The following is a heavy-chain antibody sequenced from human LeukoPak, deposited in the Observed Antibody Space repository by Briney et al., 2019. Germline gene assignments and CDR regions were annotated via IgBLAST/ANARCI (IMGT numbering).Heavy chain of an antibody. CDR2: IYYSGST. CDR1: GGSISSGDYY. CDR3: ARDHADSRTIDY. V-gene: IGHV4-30-4*01. D-gene: IGHD6-13*01. Sequence: SQTLSLTCTVSGGSISSGDYYWSWIRQPPGTGLEWIGYIYYSGSTYYNPSLKSRVTISVDTSKNQFSLKLSSVTAADTAVYYCARDHADSRTIDYWGQGTLVTVSS. J-gene: IGHJ4*02.